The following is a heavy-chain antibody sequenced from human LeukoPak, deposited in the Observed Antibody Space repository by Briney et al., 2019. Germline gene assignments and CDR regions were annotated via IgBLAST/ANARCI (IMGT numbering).Heavy chain of an antibody. J-gene: IGHJ4*02. CDR2: ISSSSSYI. V-gene: IGHV3-21*01. CDR1: GFTFSSYS. D-gene: IGHD4-17*01. Sequence: GGSLRLSCAASGFTFSSYSMNWVRQAPGNGLEWVSSISSSSSYIYYADSVKGRFTISRDNAKNSLYLQMNSLRAEDTAVYYCAREVAIVNGDSDYWGQGTLVTVSS. CDR3: AREVAIVNGDSDY.